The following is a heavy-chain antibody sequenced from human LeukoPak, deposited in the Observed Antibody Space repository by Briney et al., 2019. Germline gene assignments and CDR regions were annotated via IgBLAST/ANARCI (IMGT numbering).Heavy chain of an antibody. V-gene: IGHV1-3*01. D-gene: IGHD1-26*01. Sequence: ASVKVSCKASGYIFTDYAIQWVRQAPGQGLEWMGWINAGNGKTKYSQKFQGRVTITRDTSASTAYMELRSLRSDDTAVYYCARVRELLREAASYNWFDPWGQGTLVTVSS. CDR3: ARVRELLREAASYNWFDP. J-gene: IGHJ5*02. CDR1: GYIFTDYA. CDR2: INAGNGKT.